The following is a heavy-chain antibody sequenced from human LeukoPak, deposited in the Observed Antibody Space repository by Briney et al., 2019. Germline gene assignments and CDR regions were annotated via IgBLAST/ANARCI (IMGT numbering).Heavy chain of an antibody. V-gene: IGHV4-59*04. CDR3: GLYGYKHDAFDL. J-gene: IGHJ3*01. CDR2: IHHGGST. Sequence: PSETLSLTCTVSNFSITSHYWGWIRQPPGKGLEWIANIHHGGSTYANPSLKSRIIMTMDASKSQFSLKLTSVTAAATAVYYCGLYGYKHDAFDLWGQGTMVTVSS. D-gene: IGHD5-24*01. CDR1: NFSITSHY.